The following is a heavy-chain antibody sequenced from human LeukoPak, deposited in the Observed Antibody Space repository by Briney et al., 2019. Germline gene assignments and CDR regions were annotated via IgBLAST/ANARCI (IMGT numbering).Heavy chain of an antibody. CDR3: ARDRLGATGHWRIDV. V-gene: IGHV4-4*07. CDR1: GGSFSSYY. D-gene: IGHD1-26*01. J-gene: IGHJ2*01. Sequence: SETLSLTYTVSGGSFSSYYWTWIPQPAGKGLEWIGRIYNSGTTNYSPSLESRVTMSLDTSKNRFSLSLSSVTAADTAVYYCARDRLGATGHWRIDVWGRGTLVTVSS. CDR2: IYNSGTT.